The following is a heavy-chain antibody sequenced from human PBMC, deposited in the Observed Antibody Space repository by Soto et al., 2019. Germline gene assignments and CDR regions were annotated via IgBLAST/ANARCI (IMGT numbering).Heavy chain of an antibody. CDR1: GGSISSGDYY. V-gene: IGHV4-30-4*01. CDR2: IYYSGST. D-gene: IGHD3-3*01. Sequence: SETLSLTCTVSGGSISSGDYYWSWIRQPPGKGLEWIGYIYYSGSTYYNPSLKSRVTISVDTSKNQFSLKLSSVTAADTAVYYRASESPLLTIFGVNYGMDVWGQGTTVTVSS. J-gene: IGHJ6*02. CDR3: ASESPLLTIFGVNYGMDV.